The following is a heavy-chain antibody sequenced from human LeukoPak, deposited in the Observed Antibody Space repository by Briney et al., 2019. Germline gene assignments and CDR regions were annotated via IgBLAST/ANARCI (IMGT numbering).Heavy chain of an antibody. J-gene: IGHJ1*01. D-gene: IGHD2-15*01. Sequence: VASVKVSCKASGYTFTGYYMHWVRQAPGQGLEWMGWINPNSGDTRSTQKFQGRVTMTRDTSINTAYMELRSLRSDDTAVYYCARGADCSGENCYEYFRHWGQGTLVTVSP. CDR2: INPNSGDT. V-gene: IGHV1-2*02. CDR3: ARGADCSGENCYEYFRH. CDR1: GYTFTGYY.